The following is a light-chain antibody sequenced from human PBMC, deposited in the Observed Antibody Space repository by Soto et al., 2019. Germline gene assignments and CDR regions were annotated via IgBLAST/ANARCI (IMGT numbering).Light chain of an antibody. J-gene: IGKJ2*01. V-gene: IGKV2-28*01. CDR3: QQTFSAPVT. Sequence: DIVLTQSPLSLPVTPGEPASISCRSSQSLLNSNGYNYLDWYLQKPGQSPQLLIFLASNRASGVPDRFSGSGSGTDFSLTISSLQPEDFATYYCQQTFSAPVTFGQGTRLEIK. CDR2: LAS. CDR1: QSLLNSNGYNY.